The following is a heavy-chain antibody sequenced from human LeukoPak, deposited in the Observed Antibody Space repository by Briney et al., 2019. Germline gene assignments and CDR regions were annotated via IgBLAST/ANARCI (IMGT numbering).Heavy chain of an antibody. D-gene: IGHD6-19*01. CDR1: GGSISSYY. CDR3: ARRGSSGWYYFDQ. V-gene: IGHV4-59*04. J-gene: IGHJ4*02. CDR2: IYYSGSI. Sequence: SETLSLTCSVSGGSISSYYWSWIRQPPGKGLEWIGYIYYSGSIYYNPSLKSRVTMSVDTSKNQVSLKLSSVTAVDTAVYYCARRGSSGWYYFDQWGQGTLVTVSS.